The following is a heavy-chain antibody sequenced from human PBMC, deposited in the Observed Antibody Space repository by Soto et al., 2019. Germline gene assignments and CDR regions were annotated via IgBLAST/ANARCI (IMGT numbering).Heavy chain of an antibody. J-gene: IGHJ3*02. CDR1: EFTFSDYA. V-gene: IGHV3-30-3*01. Sequence: QVQLVESGGGVVQPGRSLRLSCAASEFTFSDYAMHWVRQAPGKGLEWVAVISDDGDKVFYADSMKDRLTISRDNSKSTLFLQLTSLGPKDTALYYCARAHYHDSSGPNGHAFDIWGQGTLVTVSS. CDR2: ISDDGDKV. CDR3: ARAHYHDSSGPNGHAFDI. D-gene: IGHD3-22*01.